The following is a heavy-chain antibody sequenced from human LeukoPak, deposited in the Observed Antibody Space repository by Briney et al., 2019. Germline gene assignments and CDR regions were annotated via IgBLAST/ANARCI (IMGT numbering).Heavy chain of an antibody. CDR1: GFTFSSYA. CDR3: ARGGPWNYVQLDY. CDR2: ISYDGSNK. D-gene: IGHD1-7*01. V-gene: IGHV3-30-3*01. J-gene: IGHJ4*02. Sequence: GGSLRLSCAASGFTFSSYAMHWVRQAPGKGLEWVAVISYDGSNKYYADSVKGRFTISRDNAKNSLYLQMNSLRAEDTAVYYCARGGPWNYVQLDYWGQGTLVTVSS.